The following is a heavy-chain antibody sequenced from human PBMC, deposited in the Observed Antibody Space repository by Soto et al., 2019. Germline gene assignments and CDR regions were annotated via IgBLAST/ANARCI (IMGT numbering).Heavy chain of an antibody. CDR2: ISSSSSYI. J-gene: IGHJ4*02. V-gene: IGHV3-21*01. Sequence: EVQLVESGGGLVKPGGSLRLSCAASGFSFSDYSINWVRQAPGKGLEWVSSISSSSSYIYYADSLKGRFTVSRDNAKISLYLQMNSLRAEDTAIYYCARDQRSSTWGDFDYWGQGTLVAVSS. D-gene: IGHD7-27*01. CDR3: ARDQRSSTWGDFDY. CDR1: GFSFSDYS.